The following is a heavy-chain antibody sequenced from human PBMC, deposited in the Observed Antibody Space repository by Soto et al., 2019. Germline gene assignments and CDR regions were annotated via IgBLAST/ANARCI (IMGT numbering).Heavy chain of an antibody. CDR2: ISYDGSEK. D-gene: IGHD3-22*01. V-gene: IGHV3-30*03. CDR1: GFSFRSYG. Sequence: GGSLRLSCAASGFSFRSYGMHWVRQAPGKGLEWVAVISYDGSEKYYADSVRGRFTISRDNAKNTLSLQMDSLRAEDTAVYYCAREIYDDYDSSGFDHWGQGTLVTVSS. J-gene: IGHJ4*02. CDR3: AREIYDDYDSSGFDH.